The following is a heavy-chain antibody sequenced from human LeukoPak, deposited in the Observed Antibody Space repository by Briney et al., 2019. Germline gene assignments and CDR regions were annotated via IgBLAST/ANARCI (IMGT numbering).Heavy chain of an antibody. J-gene: IGHJ4*02. CDR2: ISGSGDST. Sequence: GGSLRLSCAASGFTFSSSAMSWVRQAPGKGLEWVSGISGSGDSTYYADSVKGRFTISRDSSKNTLFLQMNDLTVEDTARYYCARRPGNWGQGILVTVSS. CDR1: GFTFSSSA. D-gene: IGHD1-14*01. V-gene: IGHV3-23*01. CDR3: ARRPGN.